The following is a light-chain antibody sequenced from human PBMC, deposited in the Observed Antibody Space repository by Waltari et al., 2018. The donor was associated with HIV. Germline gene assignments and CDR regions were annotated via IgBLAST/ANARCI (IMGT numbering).Light chain of an antibody. J-gene: IGLJ2*01. V-gene: IGLV2-8*01. Sequence: QSALTQPPSASGSPGQSVTISCPGTSSDVGGYNYVSWYQQHPGRAPKLMIYELSKRPSGVPDRFSGSKTGNTASLTVSGLQAEDEADYYCSSYTGSDSVVFGGGTKLTVL. CDR3: SSYTGSDSVV. CDR1: SSDVGGYNY. CDR2: ELS.